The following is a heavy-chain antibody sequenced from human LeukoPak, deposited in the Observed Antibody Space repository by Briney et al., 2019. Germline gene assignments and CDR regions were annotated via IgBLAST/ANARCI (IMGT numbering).Heavy chain of an antibody. CDR2: IIPILGIA. Sequence: SVNVSCKASGGTFSSYAISWVRQAPGQGLEWMGRIIPILGIADYAQKFQGRVTITADKSTSTAYMELSSLRSEDAAVYYRARDQLKHCYFDYWGQGTLVTVSS. CDR3: ARDQLKHCYFDY. J-gene: IGHJ4*02. V-gene: IGHV1-69*04. D-gene: IGHD1-1*01. CDR1: GGTFSSYA.